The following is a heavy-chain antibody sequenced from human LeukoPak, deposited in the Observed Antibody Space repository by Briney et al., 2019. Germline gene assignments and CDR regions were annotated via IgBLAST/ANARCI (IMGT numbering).Heavy chain of an antibody. Sequence: PGGSLRLSCAASGFTFSSYSMNWVRQAPGKGLEWVSSISSSSSDYIYYADSVKGRFTISRDNAKNSLYLQMNNLRAEDTAVYYCARDRYSGSYPLDVWGKGTTVTVSS. V-gene: IGHV3-21*01. CDR2: ISSSSSDYI. J-gene: IGHJ6*04. CDR3: ARDRYSGSYPLDV. D-gene: IGHD1-26*01. CDR1: GFTFSSYS.